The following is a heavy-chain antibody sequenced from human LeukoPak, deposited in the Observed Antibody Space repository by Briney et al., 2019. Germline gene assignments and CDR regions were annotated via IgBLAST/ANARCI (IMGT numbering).Heavy chain of an antibody. CDR1: GGSISSSSYY. Sequence: SETLSLTCTVSGGSISSSSYYWGWIRQPPGKGLEWIGSIYYSGSTYYNPSLKSRVTISVDTSKSQFSLKLSSVTAADTAVYYCARDRGHYDILTGYYIPDYFDYWGQGTLVTVSS. CDR2: IYYSGST. D-gene: IGHD3-9*01. V-gene: IGHV4-39*07. J-gene: IGHJ4*02. CDR3: ARDRGHYDILTGYYIPDYFDY.